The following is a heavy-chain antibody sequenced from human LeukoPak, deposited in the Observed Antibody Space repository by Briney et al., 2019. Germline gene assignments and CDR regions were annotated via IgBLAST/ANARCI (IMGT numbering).Heavy chain of an antibody. CDR3: ARWGLAPPYAFDI. V-gene: IGHV4-39*07. CDR1: GGSISSSSYY. Sequence: PSETLSLTCTVSGGSISSSSYYWGWIRQPPGKGLEWIGSIYYSGSTYYNPSLKSRVTISVDMSKNQFSLKLSSVTAADTAVYYCARWGLAPPYAFDIWGQGTMVTVSS. J-gene: IGHJ3*02. CDR2: IYYSGST. D-gene: IGHD2-21*01.